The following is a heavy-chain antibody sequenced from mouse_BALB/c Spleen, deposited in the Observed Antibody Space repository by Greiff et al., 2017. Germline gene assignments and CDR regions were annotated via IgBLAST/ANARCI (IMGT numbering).Heavy chain of an antibody. CDR2: ISYSGST. CDR1: GDSITSGY. CDR3: ARSPYYYGSSGAMDY. D-gene: IGHD1-1*01. V-gene: IGHV3-8*02. J-gene: IGHJ4*01. Sequence: EVKLQESGPSLVKPSQTLSLTCSVTGDSITSGYWNWIRKFPGNKLEYMGYISYSGSTYYNPSLKSRISITRDTSKNQYYLQLNSVTTEDTATYYCARSPYYYGSSGAMDYWGQGTSVTVSS.